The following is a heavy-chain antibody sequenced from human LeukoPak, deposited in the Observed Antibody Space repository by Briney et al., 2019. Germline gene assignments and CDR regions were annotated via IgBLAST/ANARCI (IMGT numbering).Heavy chain of an antibody. CDR1: GFTFRDYD. V-gene: IGHV3-30*02. D-gene: IGHD5-12*01. Sequence: GGSLRLSCAASGFTFRDYDMHWVRRTPGKGLEWVAFIRSDGSDKYYADSVKGRFTISRDTSRNTLYLQMNSLRAEDTAVYYCAKDTVKVTTIRRVPHYMDVWGKGTTVTISS. CDR2: IRSDGSDK. J-gene: IGHJ6*03. CDR3: AKDTVKVTTIRRVPHYMDV.